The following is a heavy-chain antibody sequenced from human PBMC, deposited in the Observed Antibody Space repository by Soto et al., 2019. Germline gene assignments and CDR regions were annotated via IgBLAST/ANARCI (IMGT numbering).Heavy chain of an antibody. Sequence: QVQLVQSGAEVKKPGASVKGSCKASGYTFTSYGISWVRQAPGQGLEWMGWISAYNGNTNYAQKLQGRVTMTTDTSTSTAYMELRSLRSDDTPVYYCARAGLLRLGYFYEGTLAYWGQGTLVTVSS. D-gene: IGHD3-22*01. CDR3: ARAGLLRLGYFYEGTLAY. V-gene: IGHV1-18*01. J-gene: IGHJ4*02. CDR1: GYTFTSYG. CDR2: ISAYNGNT.